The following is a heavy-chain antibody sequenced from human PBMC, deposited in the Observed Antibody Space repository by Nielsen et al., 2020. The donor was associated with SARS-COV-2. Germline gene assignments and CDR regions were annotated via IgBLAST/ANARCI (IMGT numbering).Heavy chain of an antibody. Sequence: SETLSLTCTVSGGSFSSYYWSWIRQPPGKGLEWIGYIYYSGSTNYNPSLKSRVTISVDTSKNQFSLKLSSVTAADTAVYYCARDLDFWGPGAFDIWGQRTMVTVSS. CDR3: ARDLDFWGPGAFDI. D-gene: IGHD3-3*01. CDR2: IYYSGST. V-gene: IGHV4-59*01. CDR1: GGSFSSYY. J-gene: IGHJ3*02.